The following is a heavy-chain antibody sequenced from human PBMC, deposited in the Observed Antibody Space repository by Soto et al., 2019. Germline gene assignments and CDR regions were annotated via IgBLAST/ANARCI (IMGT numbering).Heavy chain of an antibody. CDR3: ARGPSADKVDY. D-gene: IGHD3-3*01. V-gene: IGHV4-30-4*01. CDR1: GGSISNNAYY. CDR2: IYNSGSA. J-gene: IGHJ4*02. Sequence: QVQLQESGPGLVKPSQTLSLTCTVSGGSISNNAYYWSWIRQTPGKGLEWIGHIYNSGSAYTNPSLESRPIISVDTSKNQFSLNLKSVTAADTAVHYCARGPSADKVDYWGQGTLVTVSS.